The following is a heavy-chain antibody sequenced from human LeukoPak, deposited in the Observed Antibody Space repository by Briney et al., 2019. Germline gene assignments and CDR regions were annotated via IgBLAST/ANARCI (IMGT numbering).Heavy chain of an antibody. Sequence: GGSLRLSCTPSGFTFSSHAMSWVRQAPGKGLEWVSAISGSGGSTYYADSVKGRFTISGDNSKNTLYLQMNSLRAEDTAVYYCANPEEDSSIWGQGTLVTVSS. J-gene: IGHJ4*02. V-gene: IGHV3-23*01. CDR2: ISGSGGST. CDR1: GFTFSSHA. D-gene: IGHD6-6*01. CDR3: ANPEEDSSI.